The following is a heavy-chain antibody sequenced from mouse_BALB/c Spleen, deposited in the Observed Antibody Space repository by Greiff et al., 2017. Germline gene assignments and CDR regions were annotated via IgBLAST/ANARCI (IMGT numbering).Heavy chain of an antibody. CDR3: TITTVVAYYFDY. CDR2: INPSNGGT. J-gene: IGHJ2*01. D-gene: IGHD1-1*01. Sequence: QVQLQQPGAELVKPGASVKLSCKASGYTFTSYYMYWVKQRPGQGLEWIGGINPSNGGTNFNEKFKSKATLTVDKSSSTAYMQLSSLTSEDSAVYYCTITTVVAYYFDYWGQGTTLTVSS. CDR1: GYTFTSYY. V-gene: IGHV1S81*02.